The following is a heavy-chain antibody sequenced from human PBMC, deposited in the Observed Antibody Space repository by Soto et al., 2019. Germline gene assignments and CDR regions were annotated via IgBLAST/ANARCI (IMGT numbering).Heavy chain of an antibody. CDR3: ANYPRSPEDYYYYGMDV. Sequence: PGGSLRLSCAASGFTFSSYAMSWVRQAPGKGLEWVSAISGSGGSTYYADSVKGRFTISRDNSKNTLYLQMNSLRAEDTAVYYCANYPRSPEDYYYYGMDVWGQGTTVTVSS. V-gene: IGHV3-23*01. CDR1: GFTFSSYA. CDR2: ISGSGGST. D-gene: IGHD1-26*01. J-gene: IGHJ6*02.